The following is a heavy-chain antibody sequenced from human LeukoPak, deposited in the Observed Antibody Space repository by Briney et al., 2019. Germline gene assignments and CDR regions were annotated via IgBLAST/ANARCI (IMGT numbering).Heavy chain of an antibody. J-gene: IGHJ6*03. Sequence: ASVKVSCKASGYTFTSYGISWVRQAPGQGLEWMGWISAYNGNTNYAQKLQGRVTMTTDTSTSTAYMELRSLRSDDTAVYYCARESPWSSSWFRTDYYYYYMDVWGKGTTVTVSS. CDR2: ISAYNGNT. CDR3: ARESPWSSSWFRTDYYYYYMDV. CDR1: GYTFTSYG. D-gene: IGHD6-13*01. V-gene: IGHV1-18*01.